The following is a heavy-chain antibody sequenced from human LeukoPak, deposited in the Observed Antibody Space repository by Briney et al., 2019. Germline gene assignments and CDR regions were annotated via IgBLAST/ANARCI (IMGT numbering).Heavy chain of an antibody. J-gene: IGHJ6*03. CDR2: ISAYNGNT. Sequence: GESLKISCKGSGYSFTSYGISWVRQAPGQGLEWMGWISAYNGNTNYAQKLQGRVTVTTDTSTSTAYMELRSLRSDDTAVYYCARFVPPGGSRSFLNYYYYYMDVWGKGTTVTVSS. D-gene: IGHD3-16*01. V-gene: IGHV1-18*01. CDR1: GYSFTSYG. CDR3: ARFVPPGGSRSFLNYYYYYMDV.